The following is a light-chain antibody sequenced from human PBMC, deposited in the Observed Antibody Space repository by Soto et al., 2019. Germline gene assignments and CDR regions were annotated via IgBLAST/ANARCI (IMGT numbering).Light chain of an antibody. V-gene: IGKV1-5*03. Sequence: DIQMTQSPSTLSASVGDRVTITCRASQSISSWLAWYQQKPGKAPKLLIYKASSLESWVPSRFSGSGSGTEFTLTISRLQPDDFATYYCQQYNSSSTFGQGNKVEIK. J-gene: IGKJ1*01. CDR1: QSISSW. CDR2: KAS. CDR3: QQYNSSST.